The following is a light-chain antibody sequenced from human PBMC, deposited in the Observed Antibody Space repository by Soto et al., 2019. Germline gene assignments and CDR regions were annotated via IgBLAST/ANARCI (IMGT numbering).Light chain of an antibody. V-gene: IGKV3-20*01. Sequence: IVLTQSPVTLSLSPGERATLSCRASQSVSSSYLAWYQQRPGQAPRLLIYGASSRATGIPDRFSGSGSGTEFTLTISSLQSEDFAVYYCQQYGSSPRTFGQGTKVDNK. CDR1: QSVSSSY. CDR3: QQYGSSPRT. J-gene: IGKJ1*01. CDR2: GAS.